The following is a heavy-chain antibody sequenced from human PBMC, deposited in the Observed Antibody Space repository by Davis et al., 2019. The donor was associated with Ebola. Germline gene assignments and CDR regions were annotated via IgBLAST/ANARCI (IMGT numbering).Heavy chain of an antibody. V-gene: IGHV1-24*01. Sequence: ASVKVSCKVSEYTLTELSIHWVRQAPGKGLEWMGRFDPKDGERIYAQKVQGRVTMTDDTTTDTAYMKLTSLRSEDTAVYYCAIGGRAGGFDYWGQGTLVTVSS. J-gene: IGHJ4*02. CDR1: EYTLTELS. CDR2: FDPKDGER. CDR3: AIGGRAGGFDY.